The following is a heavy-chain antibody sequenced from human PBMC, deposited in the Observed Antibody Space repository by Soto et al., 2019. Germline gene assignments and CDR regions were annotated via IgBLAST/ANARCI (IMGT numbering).Heavy chain of an antibody. Sequence: QVQLVQSGAEVKKPGSSVKVSCKASGGTFSSYPISWVRQAPGQGLEWIGGIIPIFASAVYAQKFQGRVTMTADESTSTACMELRSLRSEDTAVYYCAGQGGYRNWNDGDWYFDLWGRGTLVAVSS. V-gene: IGHV1-69*01. D-gene: IGHD1-1*01. CDR1: GGTFSSYP. J-gene: IGHJ2*01. CDR3: AGQGGYRNWNDGDWYFDL. CDR2: IIPIFASA.